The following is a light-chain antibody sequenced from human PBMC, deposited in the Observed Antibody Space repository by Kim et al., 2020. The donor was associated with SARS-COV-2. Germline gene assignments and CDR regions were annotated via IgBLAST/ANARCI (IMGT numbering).Light chain of an antibody. J-gene: IGKJ1*01. CDR2: GAS. V-gene: IGKV3-20*01. CDR3: QHYNNWPPWT. CDR1: QSVSSSY. Sequence: EVLLTQSPGTLSLSPGERAILSCRASQSVSSSYLAWYQHKPGQSPRLLIHGASSRATGVPDRFRGGGSGTDFTLTINSLQSEDFAVYYCQHYNNWPPWTFGQGTKVDIK.